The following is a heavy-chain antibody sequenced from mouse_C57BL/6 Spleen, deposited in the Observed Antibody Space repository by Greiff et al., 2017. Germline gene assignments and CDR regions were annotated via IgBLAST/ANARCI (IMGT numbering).Heavy chain of an antibody. V-gene: IGHV1-26*01. J-gene: IGHJ4*01. CDR3: ARGRTYLLGAMDY. Sequence: EVQLQQSGPELVKPGASVKISCKASGYTFTDYYMNWVKQSHGKSLEWIGDINPNNGGTSYNQKFKGKATLTVDKSSSTAYMELRSLTSEDSAVYYCARGRTYLLGAMDYWGQGTSVTVSS. D-gene: IGHD2-1*01. CDR1: GYTFTDYY. CDR2: INPNNGGT.